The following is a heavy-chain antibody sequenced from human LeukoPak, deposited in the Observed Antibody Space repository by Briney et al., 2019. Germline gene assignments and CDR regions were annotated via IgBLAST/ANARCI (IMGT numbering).Heavy chain of an antibody. V-gene: IGHV4-34*01. Sequence: SSETLSLTCAVFGGSFSTYFVHWIRQPPGKGLEWIGEIDQSGSTKYNPSLKSRVTVSIDTSKNQFSLRLRSVTAADTAVYYCARGTPDIWGQGTMVTVSS. J-gene: IGHJ3*02. D-gene: IGHD2-15*01. CDR1: GGSFSTYF. CDR3: ARGTPDI. CDR2: IDQSGST.